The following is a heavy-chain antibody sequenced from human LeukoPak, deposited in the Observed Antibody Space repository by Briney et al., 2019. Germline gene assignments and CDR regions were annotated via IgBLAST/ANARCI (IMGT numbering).Heavy chain of an antibody. CDR2: VYTSGST. V-gene: IGHV4-4*07. Sequence: SETLSLTCTVSGGSISSYYWSWIRQPAGKGLEWIGRVYTSGSTNYNPSLKSRVTMSVDTSKNQFSLKLSSVTAADTAVYYCARDLPGSSSWSSLYWGQGTLVTVSS. CDR3: ARDLPGSSSWSSLY. D-gene: IGHD6-13*01. J-gene: IGHJ4*02. CDR1: GGSISSYY.